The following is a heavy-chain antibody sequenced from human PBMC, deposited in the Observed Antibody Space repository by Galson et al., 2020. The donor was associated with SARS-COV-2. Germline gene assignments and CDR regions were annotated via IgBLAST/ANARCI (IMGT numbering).Heavy chain of an antibody. CDR3: AKEGLSSWYYFDY. CDR1: GFTFSSYG. D-gene: IGHD6-13*01. J-gene: IGHJ4*02. Sequence: QLGESLKISCAASGFTFSSYGMHWVRQAPGKGLEWVAVISYDGSNKYYADSVKGRFTISRDNSKNTLYLQMNSLRAEDTALYYCAKEGLSSWYYFDYWGQGTLVTVSS. V-gene: IGHV3-30*18. CDR2: ISYDGSNK.